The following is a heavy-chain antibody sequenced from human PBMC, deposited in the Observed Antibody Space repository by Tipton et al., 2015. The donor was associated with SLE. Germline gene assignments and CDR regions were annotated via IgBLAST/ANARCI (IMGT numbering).Heavy chain of an antibody. CDR2: INHSGST. CDR1: GGPFSGHY. V-gene: IGHV4-34*01. Sequence: TLSLTCAVYGGPFSGHYWSWIRQPPGKGLEWIGEINHSGSTNYNPSLKSRVTISADTSKNQFSLRLSSVTVEDTAVYYCAREETSRGGMDVWGQGTTVTVSS. D-gene: IGHD3-10*01. J-gene: IGHJ6*02. CDR3: AREETSRGGMDV.